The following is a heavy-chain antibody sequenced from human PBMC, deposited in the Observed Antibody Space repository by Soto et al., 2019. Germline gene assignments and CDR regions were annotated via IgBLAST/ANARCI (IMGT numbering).Heavy chain of an antibody. CDR3: AKDSFINLRGYDSY. V-gene: IGHV3-23*01. Sequence: PVGSLRLSCAASGFTSSTYAMIWVRQAPGKGLEWVSAISGSGDSTYYADSVKGRFTISRDNSKNTLYLQMSSLRAEDTAIYYCAKDSFINLRGYDSYWGQGTLVTVSS. CDR2: ISGSGDST. J-gene: IGHJ4*02. CDR1: GFTSSTYA. D-gene: IGHD5-12*01.